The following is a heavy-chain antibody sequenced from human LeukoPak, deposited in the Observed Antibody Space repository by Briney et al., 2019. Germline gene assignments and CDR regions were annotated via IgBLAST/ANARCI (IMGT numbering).Heavy chain of an antibody. CDR1: GGSISSSSYY. J-gene: IGHJ5*02. Sequence: SETLSLTCTVSGGSISSSSYYWGWIRQPPGKGLEWIGSIYYSGSTYYNPSLKSRVTISVDTSKNQFSLKLSSVTAADTAVYYCARDPRYSGYDAYNWFDPWGQGTLVTVSS. CDR3: ARDPRYSGYDAYNWFDP. V-gene: IGHV4-39*07. D-gene: IGHD5-12*01. CDR2: IYYSGST.